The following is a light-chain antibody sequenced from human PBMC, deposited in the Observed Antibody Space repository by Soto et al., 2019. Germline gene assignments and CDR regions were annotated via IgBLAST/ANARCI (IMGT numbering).Light chain of an antibody. CDR2: AAS. Sequence: DIQMTQSPSSLSASVGDRVTITCRASQSISSYLNWYQQKPGKAPKLLIYAASSLQSGVPSRFSGSGSGTAFTLTISSLQPEDFATYYWQQSYRTPFTFGPGTKVDIK. J-gene: IGKJ3*01. CDR3: QQSYRTPFT. CDR1: QSISSY. V-gene: IGKV1-39*01.